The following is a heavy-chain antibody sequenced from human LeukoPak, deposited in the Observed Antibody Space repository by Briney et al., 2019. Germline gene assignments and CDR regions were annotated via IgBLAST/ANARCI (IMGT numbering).Heavy chain of an antibody. J-gene: IGHJ4*02. V-gene: IGHV4-4*07. CDR3: ARDVHTPFSAGATYYFDY. CDR1: GGSISSYY. CDR2: IYTSGST. Sequence: SETLSLTCTVSGGSISSYYWSWIRQPAGKGLEWIGRIYTSGSTNYNPSLESRVTMSVDTSKNQFSLKLSSVTAADTAVYYCARDVHTPFSAGATYYFDYRGQGTLVTVSS. D-gene: IGHD1-26*01.